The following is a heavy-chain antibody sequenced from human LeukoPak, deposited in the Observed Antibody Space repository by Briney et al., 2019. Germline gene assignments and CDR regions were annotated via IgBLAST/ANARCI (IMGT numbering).Heavy chain of an antibody. Sequence: SETLSLTCTVSGGSISSSSYYWGWVRQPRGRGREWLGSIYYSGSTYYNPSLKRRVTISVDTSKNQFSLKLSSVTAADTAVYYCARDLVTWYCSGGSCYSRANYYYYYMDVWGKGTTVTISS. J-gene: IGHJ6*03. CDR3: ARDLVTWYCSGGSCYSRANYYYYYMDV. V-gene: IGHV4-39*07. CDR2: IYYSGST. D-gene: IGHD2-15*01. CDR1: GGSISSSSYY.